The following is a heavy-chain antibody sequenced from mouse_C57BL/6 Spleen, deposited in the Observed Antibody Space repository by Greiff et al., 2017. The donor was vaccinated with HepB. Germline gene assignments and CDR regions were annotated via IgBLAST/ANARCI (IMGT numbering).Heavy chain of an antibody. D-gene: IGHD1-1*01. J-gene: IGHJ2*01. CDR3: ARDYGSSSLLDY. V-gene: IGHV1-52*01. Sequence: QVQLQQPGAELVSPGSSVKLSCKASGYTFTSYWMHWVKQRPIQGLEWIGNIDPSDSETHYNQKFKDKATLTVDKSSSTAYMQLSSLTSEDSAVYYCARDYGSSSLLDYWGQGTTLTVSS. CDR2: IDPSDSET. CDR1: GYTFTSYW.